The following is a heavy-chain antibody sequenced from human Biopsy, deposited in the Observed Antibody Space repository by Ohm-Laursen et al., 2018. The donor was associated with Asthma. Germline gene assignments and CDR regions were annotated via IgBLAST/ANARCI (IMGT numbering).Heavy chain of an antibody. CDR3: ARHWDWGSFFDY. J-gene: IGHJ4*02. V-gene: IGHV4-39*01. CDR2: ISYTGSA. CDR1: GGSMSSSSYY. D-gene: IGHD7-27*01. Sequence: TLSLTCIVSGGSMSSSSYYWGWIRQPPGKGLEWMGSISYTGSAYHNPSLKSRVTISVDTSKNHFPLKLSSVTAADTAVYYCARHWDWGSFFDYWGQGTPVTVSS.